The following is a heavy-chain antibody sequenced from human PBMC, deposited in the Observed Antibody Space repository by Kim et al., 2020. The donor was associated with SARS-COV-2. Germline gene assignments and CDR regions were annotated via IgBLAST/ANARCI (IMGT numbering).Heavy chain of an antibody. CDR2: IYKSGGT. J-gene: IGHJ4*02. CDR3: ARNGGYDYHFEY. CDR1: DDSIYSYY. V-gene: IGHV4-59*08. D-gene: IGHD5-12*01. Sequence: SETLSLICTVSDDSIYSYYWSWIRQPPGKGLEWIGYIYKSGGTKYNPSLRSRVTMSLDTSKTQFSLRLTSVSAADTAMYYCARNGGYDYHFEYLGQGFLV.